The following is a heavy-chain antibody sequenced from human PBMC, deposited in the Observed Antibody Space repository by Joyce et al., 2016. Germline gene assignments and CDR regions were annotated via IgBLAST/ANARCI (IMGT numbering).Heavy chain of an antibody. J-gene: IGHJ5*02. CDR3: AREAYDCSGGSCYSSWFDP. D-gene: IGHD2-15*01. V-gene: IGHV1-18*01. CDR2: ISAYNGNT. CDR1: GYTFTSYG. Sequence: QVQLVQSGAEVKKPGASVKVSCKASGYTFTSYGISWVRQAPGQGLEWMGWISAYNGNTNYAQKLQARVTMTTDTSTSTAYMELRSLRSDDTAVYYCAREAYDCSGGSCYSSWFDPWGQGTLVTVSS.